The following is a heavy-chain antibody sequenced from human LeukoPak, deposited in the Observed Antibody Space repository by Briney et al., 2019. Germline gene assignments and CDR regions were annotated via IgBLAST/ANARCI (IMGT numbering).Heavy chain of an antibody. CDR3: ARDPSGYFNY. Sequence: SETLSLTCTVSGGSVSSGNYYWSWIRQPPGKGLEWIGYIYYSGSTNYDPSLKSRVTISVDTSKNQFSLKLSSVTAADTAVYYCARDPSGYFNYWGQGTLATVSS. CDR2: IYYSGST. J-gene: IGHJ4*02. CDR1: GGSVSSGNYY. V-gene: IGHV4-61*01. D-gene: IGHD3-22*01.